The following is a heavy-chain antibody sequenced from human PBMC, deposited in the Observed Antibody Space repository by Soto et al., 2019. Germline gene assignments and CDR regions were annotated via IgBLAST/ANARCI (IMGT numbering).Heavy chain of an antibody. Sequence: SETLSLTCTVSGGSISGYYWSWIRQPPGKGLEWIGNVYYSGGAKYNPSVKRRVSISVDTSKNQFSLNLSSVTAADTAVYYCTRDGDGRMTTNPYYYYGMDFWGPGITVTVSS. CDR3: TRDGDGRMTTNPYYYYGMDF. V-gene: IGHV4-59*01. CDR1: GGSISGYY. J-gene: IGHJ6*02. CDR2: VYYSGGA. D-gene: IGHD2-21*02.